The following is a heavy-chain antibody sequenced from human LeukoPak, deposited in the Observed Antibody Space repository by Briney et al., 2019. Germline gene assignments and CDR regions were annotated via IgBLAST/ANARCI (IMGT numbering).Heavy chain of an antibody. D-gene: IGHD3-22*01. Sequence: GGSLRLSCAASGFSVSSSYMNWVRQAPGKGLEWVSIIYRDGKTYYADYVKGRFTISRDSSKNTLYLQMNSLRAEDTAVYYCATPLDYYDSSGYHQGGDWGQGTLVTVSS. CDR3: ATPLDYYDSSGYHQGGD. J-gene: IGHJ4*02. V-gene: IGHV3-53*01. CDR2: IYRDGKT. CDR1: GFSVSSSY.